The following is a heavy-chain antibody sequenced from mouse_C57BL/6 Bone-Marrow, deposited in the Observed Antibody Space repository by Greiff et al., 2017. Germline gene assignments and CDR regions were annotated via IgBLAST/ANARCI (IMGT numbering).Heavy chain of an antibody. CDR1: GFTFSDYG. D-gene: IGHD4-1*01. V-gene: IGHV5-17*01. Sequence: EVHLVESGGGLVKPGGSLKLSCAASGFTFSDYGMHWVRQAPEKGLEWVAYISSGSSTISYADTVKGRFPISRDNAKNTLFLQMASLRSEDTAMYYCAKLGPFDYWGQGTTLTVSS. CDR3: AKLGPFDY. J-gene: IGHJ2*01. CDR2: ISSGSSTI.